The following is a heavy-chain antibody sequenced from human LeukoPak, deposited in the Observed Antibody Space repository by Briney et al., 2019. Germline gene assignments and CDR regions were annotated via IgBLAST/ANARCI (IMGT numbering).Heavy chain of an antibody. Sequence: GGSLRLSYAASGFTFNDYAINWVRQAPGKGLEWVSVISGGTGGSTYYADSVKGRFTISRDNSKNTLYLQMNSLRAEDTAVYYCAKRGSSSWTQFDYWGQGTLVTVSS. V-gene: IGHV3-23*01. D-gene: IGHD6-13*01. CDR2: ISGGTGGST. J-gene: IGHJ4*02. CDR1: GFTFNDYA. CDR3: AKRGSSSWTQFDY.